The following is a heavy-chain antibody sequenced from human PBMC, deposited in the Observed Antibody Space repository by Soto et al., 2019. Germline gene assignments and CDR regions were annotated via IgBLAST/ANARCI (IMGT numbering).Heavy chain of an antibody. CDR2: LYHSGST. CDR3: ARDTGLAPTVWGY. V-gene: IGHV4-31*03. CDR1: GDSIRGGGHY. J-gene: IGHJ4*03. Sequence: QVQLQESGPGLVKPSQTLSLTCSVSGDSIRGGGHYWNWIRQFPGKGLEWIGYLYHSGSTHYNPSLRGRLTISIDTSKNQFSLRLISVTAADTALYYCARDTGLAPTVWGYWGHGTQVTVSS. D-gene: IGHD7-27*01.